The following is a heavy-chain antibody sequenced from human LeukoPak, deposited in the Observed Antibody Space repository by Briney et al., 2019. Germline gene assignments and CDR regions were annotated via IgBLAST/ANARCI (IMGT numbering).Heavy chain of an antibody. Sequence: GGSLRLSCAASGFTFTTYWMSWVRQAPGKGLEWVANIKPDGSEKYYVDSVEGRFTISRDNAKNSLDLQMNNLRAEDTALYYCAKPGRWFGESRGYFDYWGQGTLVTVSS. CDR3: AKPGRWFGESRGYFDY. V-gene: IGHV3-7*01. J-gene: IGHJ4*02. CDR2: IKPDGSEK. D-gene: IGHD3-10*01. CDR1: GFTFTTYW.